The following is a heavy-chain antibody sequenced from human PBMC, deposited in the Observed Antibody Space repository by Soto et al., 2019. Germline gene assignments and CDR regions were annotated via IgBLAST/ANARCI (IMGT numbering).Heavy chain of an antibody. D-gene: IGHD5-18*01. CDR3: ARGGYSYQSEWFDP. Sequence: PSETLSLTCAVYGGSFSGYYWSWIRQPPGKGLEWIGEINHSGSTNYNPSLKSRVTISVDTSKNQFSLKLSSVTAADTAVYYCARGGYSYQSEWFDPWGQGTLVTVSS. CDR2: INHSGST. J-gene: IGHJ5*02. CDR1: GGSFSGYY. V-gene: IGHV4-34*01.